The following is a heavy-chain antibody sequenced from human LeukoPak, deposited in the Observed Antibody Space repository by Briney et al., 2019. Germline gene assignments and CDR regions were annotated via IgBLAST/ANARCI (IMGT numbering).Heavy chain of an antibody. V-gene: IGHV3-23*01. CDR3: AKITKATTPNY. J-gene: IGHJ4*02. D-gene: IGHD4-17*01. CDR1: GLTFSNYA. Sequence: GGSLRLSCAASGLTFSNYAMNWVRQAPGKGLEWVSGITDSGRKTYYADYVKGRFSISRDNSKNTVYLQMSDLRAEDTAVYYCAKITKATTPNYWGQGTLVTVSS. CDR2: ITDSGRKT.